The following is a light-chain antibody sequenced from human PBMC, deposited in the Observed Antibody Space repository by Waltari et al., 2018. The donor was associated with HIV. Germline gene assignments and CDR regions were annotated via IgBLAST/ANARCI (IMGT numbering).Light chain of an antibody. CDR1: SSDIGTYNL. J-gene: IGLJ1*01. V-gene: IGLV2-23*02. CDR2: EVN. CDR3: CSHAGSSNSFYV. Sequence: QSALTQPASVSGSPGQSITISCTGTSSDIGTYNLVSWYQQHPGKAPRLIIYEVNKRPSGVSNRFSGSKSGNTASLAISGLQDEDEGDYYCCSHAGSSNSFYVFGTGTKVTVL.